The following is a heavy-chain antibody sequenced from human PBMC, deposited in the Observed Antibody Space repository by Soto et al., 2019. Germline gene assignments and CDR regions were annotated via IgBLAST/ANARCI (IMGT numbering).Heavy chain of an antibody. CDR3: ARDREVSSGWYAVRTYYYGMDV. J-gene: IGHJ6*02. Sequence: ASVKVSCKASGYTFTGYYMHWVRQAPGQGLEWMGWINPNSGGTNYAQKFQGWVTMTRDTSISTAYMELSRLRSDDTAVYYCARDREVSSGWYAVRTYYYGMDVWGQGTTVTVSS. D-gene: IGHD6-19*01. CDR2: INPNSGGT. CDR1: GYTFTGYY. V-gene: IGHV1-2*04.